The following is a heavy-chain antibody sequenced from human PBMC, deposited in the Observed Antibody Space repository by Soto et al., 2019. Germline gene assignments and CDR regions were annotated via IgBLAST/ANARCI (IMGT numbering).Heavy chain of an antibody. Sequence: PSQTLSLTCAVSGDSVSSSGVAWNWVRQSPSRGLEWLGRTYYSSKWYNDYAVSLKSRITISPDTSKNQFSLQLNSVTPEDAAMYYCTRQQNCAFGFWGQGTMVTVSS. CDR2: TYYSSKWYN. V-gene: IGHV6-1*01. CDR3: TRQQNCAFGF. J-gene: IGHJ3*01. CDR1: GDSVSSSGVA.